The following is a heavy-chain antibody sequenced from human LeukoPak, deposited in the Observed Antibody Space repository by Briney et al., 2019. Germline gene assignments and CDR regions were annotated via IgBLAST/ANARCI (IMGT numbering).Heavy chain of an antibody. D-gene: IGHD5-18*01. CDR3: ARGRGYSYGYGVYYYYYMDV. J-gene: IGHJ6*03. CDR2: ISGSGGST. V-gene: IGHV3-23*01. CDR1: GFTFSSYA. Sequence: GGSLRLSCAASGFTFSSYAMSWVRQAPGKGLEWVSAISGSGGSTYYADSVKGRFTISRDNSKNTLYLQMNSLRAEDTAVYYCARGRGYSYGYGVYYYYYMDVWGKGTTVTVSS.